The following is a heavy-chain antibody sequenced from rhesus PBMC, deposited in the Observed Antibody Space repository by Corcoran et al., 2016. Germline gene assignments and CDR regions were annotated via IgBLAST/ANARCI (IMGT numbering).Heavy chain of an antibody. J-gene: IGHJ4*01. D-gene: IGHD6-31*01. CDR2: VTTGGDIT. Sequence: EVQLAETGGGLVQPGWSLKLCCAAPGSTFISYGMSGVRQAPGKGLEWISSVTTGGDITYYADSVKGRYTISRDNSATTLSLEMNSLRAEDTAVYYCAKGGNGWHFDYWGQGVLVTVSS. CDR3: AKGGNGWHFDY. CDR1: GSTFISYG. V-gene: IGHV3S5*01.